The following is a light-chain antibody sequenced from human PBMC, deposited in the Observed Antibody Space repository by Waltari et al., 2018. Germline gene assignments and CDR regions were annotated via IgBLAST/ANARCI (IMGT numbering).Light chain of an antibody. CDR2: GSS. CDR3: QQYGHSPFT. CDR1: QSISSSY. V-gene: IGKV3-20*01. J-gene: IGKJ3*01. Sequence: EIVLTQSPGTLSLSTGDRATLSCRASQSISSSYLAWYQQKPGQAPRLLIYGSSSRATGSPDRFSGSGSGTDFTLTISRLEPEDFAVYYCQQYGHSPFTFGPGTKVDFK.